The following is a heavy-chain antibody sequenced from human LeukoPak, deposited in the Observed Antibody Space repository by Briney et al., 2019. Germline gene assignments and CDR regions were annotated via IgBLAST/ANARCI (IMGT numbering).Heavy chain of an antibody. CDR1: GFTFIINA. Sequence: GGSLRLSCAPPGFTFIINAISGGRQALGKGLGWVSAISGSGGSTYYADSVKGRFTISRDNSKNTLYLQMNSLRAEDTAVYYCARAPITSPFYFDSWGQGTLVTVSS. CDR3: ARAPITSPFYFDS. J-gene: IGHJ4*02. D-gene: IGHD2-2*01. V-gene: IGHV3-23*01. CDR2: ISGSGGST.